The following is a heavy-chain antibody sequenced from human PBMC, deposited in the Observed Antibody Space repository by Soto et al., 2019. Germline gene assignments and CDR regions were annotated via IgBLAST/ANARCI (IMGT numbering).Heavy chain of an antibody. V-gene: IGHV4-30-2*01. Sequence: QLQLQESGSGLVKPSQTLSLTCAVSGASISSGGSSWSWIRQAPGTGLEWIGYIYHSGITNYNPSLMSRVTISVDKSQNQCSLSLSFVTAADTAVYYCARGLAVRGSYGLDVWGQGTTVTVSS. D-gene: IGHD3-10*01. J-gene: IGHJ6*02. CDR3: ARGLAVRGSYGLDV. CDR2: IYHSGIT. CDR1: GASISSGGSS.